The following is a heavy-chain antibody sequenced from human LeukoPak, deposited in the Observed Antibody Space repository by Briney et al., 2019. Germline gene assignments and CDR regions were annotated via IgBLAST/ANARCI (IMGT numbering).Heavy chain of an antibody. D-gene: IGHD3-9*01. CDR2: ICSSSCYI. CDR3: ARDSYDILTNPPDY. J-gene: IGHJ4*02. CDR1: GFTFSSYS. Sequence: PGWSLRLSCAASGFTFSSYSMNWVRQAPGKGLEWVSSICSSSCYIYYADSVKGRFTISRDNAKNSLYLQMNSLRAEDTAVYYCARDSYDILTNPPDYWGQGTLVTVSS. V-gene: IGHV3-21*01.